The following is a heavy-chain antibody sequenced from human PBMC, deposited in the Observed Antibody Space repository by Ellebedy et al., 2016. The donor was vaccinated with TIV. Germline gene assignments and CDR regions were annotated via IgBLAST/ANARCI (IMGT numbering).Heavy chain of an antibody. CDR2: IFYSGST. CDR3: ATFTTMTAIDSFDV. V-gene: IGHV4-39*01. CDR1: GASMSSRRYY. Sequence: SETLSLTXTVSGASMSSRRYYWGWIRQPPGKGWEWIGSIFYSGSTYYNPSLKSRVTISVDTSKNQFPLRLSSLTAADKAIYFCATFTTMTAIDSFDVWGQGTMVTVSS. J-gene: IGHJ3*01. D-gene: IGHD3-22*01.